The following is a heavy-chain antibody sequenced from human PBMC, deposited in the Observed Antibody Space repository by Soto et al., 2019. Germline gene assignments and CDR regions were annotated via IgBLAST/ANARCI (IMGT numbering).Heavy chain of an antibody. CDR3: ARGRSSVPDRRGIGYYGLDV. CDR1: GGSFSDYY. D-gene: IGHD6-6*01. V-gene: IGHV4-34*01. CDR2: INHNGIT. J-gene: IGHJ6*02. Sequence: QVQLQQWGAGLLKPSETLSLTCIINGGSFSDYYWSWVRQPPGKGLEWIGEINHNGITDSNPSLKRRFTISLAASRSEFSLKLTSVTAADTAVYYCARGRSSVPDRRGIGYYGLDVWGQGTTVTVS.